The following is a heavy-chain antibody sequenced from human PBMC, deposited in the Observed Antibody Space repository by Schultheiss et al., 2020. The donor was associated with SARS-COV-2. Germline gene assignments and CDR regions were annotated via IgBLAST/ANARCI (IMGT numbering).Heavy chain of an antibody. CDR1: GFTFSSYA. CDR3: ARLRSGYNSRQPFDY. J-gene: IGHJ4*02. CDR2: ISGSGGST. Sequence: GGSLRLSCAASGFTFSSYAMSWVRQAPGKGLEWVSAISGSGGSTYYADSVQDRFTISRHNSKNTLFLQMNSLRAEDTAFYYCARLRSGYNSRQPFDYWGQGTLVTVSS. D-gene: IGHD5-18*01. V-gene: IGHV3-23*01.